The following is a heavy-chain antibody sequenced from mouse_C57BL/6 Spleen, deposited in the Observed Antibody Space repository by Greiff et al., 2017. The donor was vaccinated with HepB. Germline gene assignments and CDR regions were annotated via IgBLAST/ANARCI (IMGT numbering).Heavy chain of an antibody. D-gene: IGHD2-5*01. J-gene: IGHJ4*01. V-gene: IGHV2-2*01. CDR3: ARNDYSNYEDAMDY. CDR1: GFSLTSYG. Sequence: VKLMESGPGLVQPSQSLSITCTVSGFSLTSYGVHWVRQSPGKGLEWLGVIWSGGSTDYNAAFISRLSISKDNSKSQVFFKMNSLQADDTAIYYCARNDYSNYEDAMDYWGQGTSVTVSS. CDR2: IWSGGST.